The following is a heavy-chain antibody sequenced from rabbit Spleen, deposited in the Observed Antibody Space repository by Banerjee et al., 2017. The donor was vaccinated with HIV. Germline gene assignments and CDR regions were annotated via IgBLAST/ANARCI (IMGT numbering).Heavy chain of an antibody. CDR3: ARDTGSSFSTYGMDL. J-gene: IGHJ6*01. D-gene: IGHD8-1*01. V-gene: IGHV1S7*01. CDR2: IDPVFGVT. Sequence: HLKESGGGLVQPGGSLKLSCTASGFTLSSYYMNWVRQAPGKGLEWIGYIDPVFGVTYYANWVNGRFTISSHNAQNTLFLLLNSLTAADTATYFCARDTGSSFSTYGMDLWGPGTLVTVS. CDR1: GFTLSSYY.